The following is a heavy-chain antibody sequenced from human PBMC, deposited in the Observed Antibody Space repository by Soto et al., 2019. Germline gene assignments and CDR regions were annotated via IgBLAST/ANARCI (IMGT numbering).Heavy chain of an antibody. CDR2: IYYSGST. CDR3: ARSEALLWFGESLNWLDP. CDR1: GGSISSYY. V-gene: IGHV4-59*08. Sequence: PSETLSLTCTVSGGSISSYYWSWIRQPPGKGLEWIGYIYYSGSTNYNPSLKSRVTISVDTSKNQFSLKLSSVTAADTAVYYCARSEALLWFGESLNWLDPWGQGTLVTVSS. D-gene: IGHD3-10*01. J-gene: IGHJ5*02.